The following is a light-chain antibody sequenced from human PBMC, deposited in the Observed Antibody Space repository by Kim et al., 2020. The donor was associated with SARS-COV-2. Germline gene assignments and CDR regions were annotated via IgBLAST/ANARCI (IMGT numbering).Light chain of an antibody. Sequence: PGQTARITCSGDALPKQYAFWYQQKPGQAPVLVIYKDSERPSGIPERFSGSSSGTTVTLTISGVHAEDEADYYCQSADSSGTYVVFGGGTQLTVL. CDR3: QSADSSGTYVV. V-gene: IGLV3-25*03. CDR2: KDS. J-gene: IGLJ2*01. CDR1: ALPKQY.